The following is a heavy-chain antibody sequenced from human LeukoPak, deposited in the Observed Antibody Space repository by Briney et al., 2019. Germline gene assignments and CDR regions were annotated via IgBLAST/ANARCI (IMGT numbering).Heavy chain of an antibody. V-gene: IGHV4-39*01. Sequence: SETLSLTCTVSGXSISSSSDYWGWIRQPPGKGPEWIGSIYYSGSTYYNPSLKSRVTISVDTSKNQFSLKLSSVTAADTAVYYCARHQGCSSTSCYASYFDYWGQGTLVTVSS. CDR1: GXSISSSSDY. CDR3: ARHQGCSSTSCYASYFDY. J-gene: IGHJ4*02. CDR2: IYYSGST. D-gene: IGHD2-2*01.